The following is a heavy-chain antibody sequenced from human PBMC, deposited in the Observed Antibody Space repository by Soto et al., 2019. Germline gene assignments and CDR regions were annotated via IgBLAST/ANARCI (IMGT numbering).Heavy chain of an antibody. Sequence: ALSLTCTVSGGSIRRAGYYWIWIVQNPGKGLEWIGYIYYSGSTYYNPSLKSRVTISVDTSKNQFSLKLSSVTAADTAVYYCARDVRYDFWSGWFDPWGQGNLVTVSS. D-gene: IGHD3-3*01. CDR3: ARDVRYDFWSGWFDP. CDR2: IYYSGST. J-gene: IGHJ5*02. CDR1: GGSIRRAGYY. V-gene: IGHV4-31*03.